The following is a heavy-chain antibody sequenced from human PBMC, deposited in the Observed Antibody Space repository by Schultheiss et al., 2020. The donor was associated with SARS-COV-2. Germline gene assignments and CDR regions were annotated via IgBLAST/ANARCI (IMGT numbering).Heavy chain of an antibody. Sequence: SETLSLTCAVYGGSFSGYYWSWIRQPAGKGLEWIGRIYTSGSTNYNPSLKSRVTMSVDTSKNQFSLKLSSVTAADTAVYYCARVADITIFGVVTSWFDPWGQGTLVTVSS. CDR2: IYTSGST. CDR1: GGSFSGYY. D-gene: IGHD3-3*01. V-gene: IGHV4-59*10. J-gene: IGHJ5*02. CDR3: ARVADITIFGVVTSWFDP.